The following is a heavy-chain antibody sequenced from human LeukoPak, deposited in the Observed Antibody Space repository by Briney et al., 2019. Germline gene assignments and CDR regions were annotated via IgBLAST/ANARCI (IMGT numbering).Heavy chain of an antibody. CDR2: IYYSGST. CDR1: GGSISSSTYY. V-gene: IGHV4-61*01. D-gene: IGHD3-22*01. CDR3: ARAGKIYYDSSGPIDY. J-gene: IGHJ4*02. Sequence: SETLSLTCTVSGGSISSSTYYWSWIRQPPGKGLEWIGYIYYSGSTNYNPSLKSRVTISVDTSKNQFSLKLSSVTAADTAVYYCARAGKIYYDSSGPIDYWGQGTLVTVSS.